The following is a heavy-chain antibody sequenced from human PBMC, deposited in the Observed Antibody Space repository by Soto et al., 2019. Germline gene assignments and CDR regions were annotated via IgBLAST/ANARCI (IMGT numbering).Heavy chain of an antibody. J-gene: IGHJ4*02. CDR2: IYISENT. CDR1: GGSIISDY. Sequence: SETLSLTCTVSGGSIISDYWSLIRHPAGKGLEWIGRIYISENTHYNPSLRSRVSMSLDTSKNQLSLNLSSVTAADTAVYYCARGVGRSSWTSFDSWGQGTLVTVSS. V-gene: IGHV4-4*07. CDR3: ARGVGRSSWTSFDS. D-gene: IGHD6-13*01.